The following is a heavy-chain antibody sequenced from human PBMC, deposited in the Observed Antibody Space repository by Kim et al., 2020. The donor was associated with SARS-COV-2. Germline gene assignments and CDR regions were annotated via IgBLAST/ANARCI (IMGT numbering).Heavy chain of an antibody. CDR2: ISNDETYK. CDR1: GFSFSSRG. J-gene: IGHJ4*02. V-gene: IGHV3-30*03. Sequence: GGSLRLSCAASGFSFSSRGIHWVRQAPGKGLECVAVISNDETYKNYADSVKGRFTISRDDSKNTVDLQMNSLRVEDTAVYYCARAREKSFDYWGQGTLVTVSS. CDR3: ARAREKSFDY.